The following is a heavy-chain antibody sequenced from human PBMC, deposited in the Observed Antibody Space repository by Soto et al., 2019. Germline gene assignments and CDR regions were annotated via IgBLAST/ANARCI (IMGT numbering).Heavy chain of an antibody. CDR1: GYSFAGYW. V-gene: IGHV5-10-1*01. D-gene: IGHD3-22*01. CDR2: IDPSDSQT. CDR3: ARQIYDSDTGPNFQYYFDS. Sequence: GESLKISCKGSGYSFAGYWITWVRQKPGRGLEWMGRIDPSDSQTYYSPSFRGRVTISVTKSITTVFLQWSSLRASDTAMYYCARQIYDSDTGPNFQYYFDSWGQGTPVTVSS. J-gene: IGHJ4*02.